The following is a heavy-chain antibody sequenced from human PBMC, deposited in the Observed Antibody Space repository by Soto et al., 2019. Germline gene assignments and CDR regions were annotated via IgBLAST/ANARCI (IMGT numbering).Heavy chain of an antibody. J-gene: IGHJ4*02. D-gene: IGHD3-16*01. V-gene: IGHV1-18*01. CDR1: GYTFTSYG. CDR3: ARDAGVSGELYY. Sequence: QVQLVQSGAEVKKPGASVKVSCKASGYTFTSYGISWVRQAPGQGLEWMGWISAYNGNTNNAQKPQGKGTMTTARSTSTADMELRILKSDDTAVYYCARDAGVSGELYYWGQGTLVTVSS. CDR2: ISAYNGNT.